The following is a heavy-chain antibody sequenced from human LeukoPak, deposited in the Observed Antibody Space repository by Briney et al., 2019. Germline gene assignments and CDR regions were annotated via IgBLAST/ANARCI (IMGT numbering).Heavy chain of an antibody. V-gene: IGHV1-8*01. J-gene: IGHJ6*03. D-gene: IGHD1-26*01. CDR1: GYTFTSYD. Sequence: ASVKVSCKASGYTFTSYDINWVQQATGQGLEWMGWTNPNSGNTGYAQKFQGRVTMTRNTSISTAYMELSSLKSEDTAVYYCARAPEWGKSNYYYYMDVWGKGTTVTVSS. CDR2: TNPNSGNT. CDR3: ARAPEWGKSNYYYYMDV.